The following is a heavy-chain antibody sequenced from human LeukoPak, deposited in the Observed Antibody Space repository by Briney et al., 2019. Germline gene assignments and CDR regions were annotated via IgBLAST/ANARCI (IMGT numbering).Heavy chain of an antibody. CDR1: GYTFTDYY. CDR2: INPDSGGT. CDR3: ARDRLAAAGTGG. V-gene: IGHV1-2*02. Sequence: GASVKVSCKASGYTFTDYYIHWVRQAPAQGLEWMGWINPDSGGTKYAQKFQGRVTMTRDTSISTAYMVLSTLRSDDTAVYYCARDRLAAAGTGGWGQGTLVIVSS. D-gene: IGHD6-13*01. J-gene: IGHJ4*02.